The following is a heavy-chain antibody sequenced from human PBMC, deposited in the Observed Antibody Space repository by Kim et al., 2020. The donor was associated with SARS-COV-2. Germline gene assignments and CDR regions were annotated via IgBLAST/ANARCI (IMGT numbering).Heavy chain of an antibody. CDR3: AKGEGTDWLKVFPRYYFDY. D-gene: IGHD3-9*01. Sequence: GRFTISRDNSKNTLYLQMNSLRAEDTAVYYCAKGEGTDWLKVFPRYYFDYWGQGTLVTVSS. V-gene: IGHV3-23*01. J-gene: IGHJ4*02.